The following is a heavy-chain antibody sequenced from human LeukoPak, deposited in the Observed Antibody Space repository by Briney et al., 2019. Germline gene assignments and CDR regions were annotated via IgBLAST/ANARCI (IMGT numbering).Heavy chain of an antibody. CDR3: ARHKATIFGVVIEGDY. D-gene: IGHD3-3*01. V-gene: IGHV5-51*01. CDR2: IYPGDSDT. J-gene: IGHJ4*02. Sequence: GESLKISCKGSGYSFTSYWIGWVRQMPGKGLEWMWIIYPGDSDTRYSPSFQGQVTISADKSISTAYLQWSSLKASDTAMYYCARHKATIFGVVIEGDYWGQGTLVTVSS. CDR1: GYSFTSYW.